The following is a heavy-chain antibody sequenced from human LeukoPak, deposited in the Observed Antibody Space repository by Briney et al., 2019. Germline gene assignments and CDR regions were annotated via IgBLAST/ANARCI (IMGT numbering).Heavy chain of an antibody. J-gene: IGHJ3*02. CDR3: ARHYRGALAGTMGAFDI. D-gene: IGHD6-19*01. V-gene: IGHV4-39*01. CDR1: GGSISSRSYY. CDR2: IHYSGST. Sequence: SETLSLTCTVSGGSISSRSYYWGWVRQPPGKGLEWTGSIHYSGSTYYDASFKSRVTMSVDTSKNQFSLKLSSVTAADTAVYYCARHYRGALAGTMGAFDIRGHGTMVTVSS.